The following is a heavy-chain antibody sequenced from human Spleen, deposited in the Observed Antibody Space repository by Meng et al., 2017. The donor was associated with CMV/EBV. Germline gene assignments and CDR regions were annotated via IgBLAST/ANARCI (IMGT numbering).Heavy chain of an antibody. CDR2: ISSSSSYI. CDR3: VRDWRMV. V-gene: IGHV3-21*04. J-gene: IGHJ6*02. Sequence: GESLKISCAASGFTFSSYSMNWVRQAPGKGLEWVSSISSSSSYIYYADSVEGRFTISRDNAKNSLHLQMDSLRAEDTAVYYCVRDWRMVWGQGTTVTVSS. CDR1: GFTFSSYS.